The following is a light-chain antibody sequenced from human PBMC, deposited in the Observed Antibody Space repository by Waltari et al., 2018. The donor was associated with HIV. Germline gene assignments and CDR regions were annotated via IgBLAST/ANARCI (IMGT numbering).Light chain of an antibody. Sequence: QSTLTQPPSVSGSLGQSVTIAGSGTSRDIGSYNRVSWYQQPPGTAPKLIIYEVTNRPSGVAVRFSGPKSGNTASQTISALQAEDEADYYCSSYTTSSTWVFGGGTQLTVL. J-gene: IGLJ3*02. CDR1: SRDIGSYNR. V-gene: IGLV2-18*02. CDR2: EVT. CDR3: SSYTTSSTWV.